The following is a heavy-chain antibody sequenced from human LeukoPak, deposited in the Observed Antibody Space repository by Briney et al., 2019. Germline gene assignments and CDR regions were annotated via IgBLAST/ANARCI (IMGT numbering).Heavy chain of an antibody. V-gene: IGHV4-61*02. D-gene: IGHD4-23*01. CDR3: ARSSTVVSVDY. CDR1: GGSISSGSYY. J-gene: IGHJ4*02. CDR2: IYTSGST. Sequence: SQTLSLACTVSGGSISSGSYYWSWIRQPAGKGLEWIGRIYTSGSTNYNPSLKSRVTISVDTSKNQFSLKLSSVTAADTAVYYCARSSTVVSVDYWGQGTLVTVSS.